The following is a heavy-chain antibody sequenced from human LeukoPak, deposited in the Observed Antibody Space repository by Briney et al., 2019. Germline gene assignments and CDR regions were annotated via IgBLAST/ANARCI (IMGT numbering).Heavy chain of an antibody. CDR1: GGPIFSYY. CDR2: LYPGVGT. J-gene: IGHJ6*03. CDR3: ARLKFYDSTGHSPGHYMDV. D-gene: IGHD3-22*01. V-gene: IGHV4-4*07. Sequence: PSETLSLTCTVSGGPIFSYYWSWIRQTAGKGLEWIGRLYPGVGTDYNPSLKSRVTMSVDTSKKQFALKLSAVTAADTAVYYCARLKFYDSTGHSPGHYMDVWGKGTTVTVSS.